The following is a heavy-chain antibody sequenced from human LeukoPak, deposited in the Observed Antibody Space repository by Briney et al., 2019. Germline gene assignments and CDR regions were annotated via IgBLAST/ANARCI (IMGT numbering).Heavy chain of an antibody. CDR3: ARGLVGTTGEQNWFDP. J-gene: IGHJ5*02. D-gene: IGHD1-26*01. CDR1: AGSISTYY. V-gene: IGHV4-4*07. Sequence: SETLSLTCTVSAGSISTYYWSWIRQPAGKGLEWIGRIHASGSTNYNPSPKSRVTISVDKSNNQFSLKMRSVTAAGTAVYYCARGLVGTTGEQNWFDPWGQGTLVTVSS. CDR2: IHASGST.